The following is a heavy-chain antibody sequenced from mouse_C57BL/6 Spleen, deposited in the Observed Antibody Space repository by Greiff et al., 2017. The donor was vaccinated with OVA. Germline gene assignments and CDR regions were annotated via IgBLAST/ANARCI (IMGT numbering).Heavy chain of an antibody. Sequence: VQLQQSGPELVKPGASVKIPCKASGYTFTDYNMDWVKQSHGKSLEWIGDINPNNGGTIYNQKFKGKATLTVDKSSSTAYMELRSLTSEDTAVYYCARNDRDYYAMDYWGQGTSVTVSS. CDR1: GYTFTDYN. J-gene: IGHJ4*01. V-gene: IGHV1-18*01. CDR2: INPNNGGT. D-gene: IGHD2-12*01. CDR3: ARNDRDYYAMDY.